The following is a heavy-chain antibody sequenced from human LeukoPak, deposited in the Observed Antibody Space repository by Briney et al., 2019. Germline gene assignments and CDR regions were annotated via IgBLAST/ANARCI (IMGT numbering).Heavy chain of an antibody. CDR2: ISAYNGNT. J-gene: IGHJ4*02. Sequence: ASVKVSCKASGYTFTSYGISWVRQAPGQGLEWMGWISAYNGNTNYAQKLQGRVTITRDTSASTAYMELSSLRSEDTAVYYCARVKVGASDFDYWGQGTLVTVSS. CDR1: GYTFTSYG. V-gene: IGHV1-18*01. D-gene: IGHD1-26*01. CDR3: ARVKVGASDFDY.